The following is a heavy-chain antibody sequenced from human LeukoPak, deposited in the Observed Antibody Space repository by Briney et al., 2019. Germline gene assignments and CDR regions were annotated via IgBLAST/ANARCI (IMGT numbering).Heavy chain of an antibody. V-gene: IGHV3-30*02. CDR3: AKDGIVLMVYAIDY. Sequence: GGSLRLSCAASGFTFSSYGMHWVRQAPGKGLEWVAFIRYDGSNKYYADSVKGRFTISRDNSKNTLYLQMNSLRAEDTAVYYCAKDGIVLMVYAIDYWGQGTLVTVSS. CDR2: IRYDGSNK. CDR1: GFTFSSYG. J-gene: IGHJ4*02. D-gene: IGHD2-8*01.